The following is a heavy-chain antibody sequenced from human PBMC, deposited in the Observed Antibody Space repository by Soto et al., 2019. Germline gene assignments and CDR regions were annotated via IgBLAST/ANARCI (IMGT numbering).Heavy chain of an antibody. V-gene: IGHV4-61*08. CDR3: ARRSGRYFDSHPYFDY. Sequence: SETLSLTCTVSGGSISSGGYYWSWIRQHPGKGLEWTGNIYYSGSTNYNPSLKSRVTISVDTSKNQFSLKLSSVTAADTAVYYCARRSGRYFDSHPYFDYWGQGTLVTVSS. D-gene: IGHD3-9*01. CDR1: GGSISSGGYY. CDR2: IYYSGST. J-gene: IGHJ4*02.